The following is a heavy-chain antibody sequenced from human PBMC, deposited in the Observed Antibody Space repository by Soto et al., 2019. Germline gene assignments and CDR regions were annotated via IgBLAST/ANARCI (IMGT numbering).Heavy chain of an antibody. V-gene: IGHV4-59*01. D-gene: IGHD2-15*01. Sequence: QVHLQESGPGLVRPSETLSLTCTVSGVSLKTYYWSWIRLPPGGGLEWIGYIFSSGSPNYNPSLRSRVTMSVETSNNQFSLKMSSVTAADTAVYYCARVAGSSYYYHMDVWGKGTTVTVSS. CDR1: GVSLKTYY. CDR3: ARVAGSSYYYHMDV. CDR2: IFSSGSP. J-gene: IGHJ6*03.